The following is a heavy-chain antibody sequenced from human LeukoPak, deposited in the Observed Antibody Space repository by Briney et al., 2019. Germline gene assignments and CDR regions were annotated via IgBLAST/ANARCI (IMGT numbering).Heavy chain of an antibody. D-gene: IGHD7-27*01. CDR1: GGSISSYY. V-gene: IGHV4-59*01. CDR3: ARDSDPLEWGYWFDP. Sequence: SETLSLTCTVSGGSISSYYWSWIRQPPGKGLEWIGYIYYSGSTNYNPSLKSRVTISVDTSKNQFSLKLSSVTAADTAVYYCARDSDPLEWGYWFDPWGQGTLVTVSS. J-gene: IGHJ5*02. CDR2: IYYSGST.